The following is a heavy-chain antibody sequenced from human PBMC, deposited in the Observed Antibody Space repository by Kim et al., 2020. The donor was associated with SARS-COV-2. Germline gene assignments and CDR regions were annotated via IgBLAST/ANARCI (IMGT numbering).Heavy chain of an antibody. Sequence: DAVKGRFTIARDNSKNTLYLQMNSLRAEDTAVYYCARVFRPYGDYSYFDYWGQGTLVTVSS. CDR3: ARVFRPYGDYSYFDY. J-gene: IGHJ4*02. V-gene: IGHV3-30*01. D-gene: IGHD4-17*01.